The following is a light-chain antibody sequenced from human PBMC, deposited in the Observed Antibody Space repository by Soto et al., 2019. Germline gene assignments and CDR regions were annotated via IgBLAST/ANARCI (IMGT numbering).Light chain of an antibody. CDR1: QSVSSSY. CDR3: QQYGSTSGWT. J-gene: IGKJ1*01. Sequence: EIVLTQSPGTLSLSPGERATLSCRASQSVSSSYLAWYQQKPGQAPRLLIYGASSRATGIPDRFSGSGSGTDFTLTISRLEPEDVAVYCCQQYGSTSGWTFGQGTKVEIK. CDR2: GAS. V-gene: IGKV3-20*01.